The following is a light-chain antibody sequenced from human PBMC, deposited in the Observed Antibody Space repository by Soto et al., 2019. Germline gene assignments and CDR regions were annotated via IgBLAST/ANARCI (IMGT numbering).Light chain of an antibody. Sequence: EIVMTQSPATLSVSPGERATLSCRASQSVSGNLAWYQQKPGQAPRLLIYGASTRATGFPARFSGGGSGTEFTLTISSLQSEEFAVYYCQQYNNWPLTFGGGTKVEIK. J-gene: IGKJ4*01. V-gene: IGKV3-15*01. CDR1: QSVSGN. CDR2: GAS. CDR3: QQYNNWPLT.